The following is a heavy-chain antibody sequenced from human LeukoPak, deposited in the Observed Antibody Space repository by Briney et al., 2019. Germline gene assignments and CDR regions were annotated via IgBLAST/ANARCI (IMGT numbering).Heavy chain of an antibody. CDR1: GFTFSSSG. CDR2: IVGSSSTI. J-gene: IGHJ4*02. CDR3: ATDSPETAAFDY. D-gene: IGHD1-1*01. Sequence: PGGSLRLSCAASGFTFSSSGIHWVRQAPGKGLEWVSHIVGSSSTIYYADSVKGRFTISRDSAKNSLYLQMDSLRAEDTAVYYCATDSPETAAFDYWGQGTLVTVSS. V-gene: IGHV3-48*04.